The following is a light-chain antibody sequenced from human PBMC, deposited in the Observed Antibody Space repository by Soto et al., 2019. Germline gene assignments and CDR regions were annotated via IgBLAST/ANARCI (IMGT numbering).Light chain of an antibody. CDR2: AAS. CDR1: EGISSY. CDR3: HQSFSTPRT. J-gene: IGKJ1*01. V-gene: IGKV1-39*01. Sequence: DIQMTQSPSSLSASVGDRVTITCRASEGISSYLNWYQLKPGTAPKLLIYAASNLQSGVPPRFSGSGAGKDFTLTIAALQPDYVATYYCHQSFSTPRTFGQGTKVDIK.